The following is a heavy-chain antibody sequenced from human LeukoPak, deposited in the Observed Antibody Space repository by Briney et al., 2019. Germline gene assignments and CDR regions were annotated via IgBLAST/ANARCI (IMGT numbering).Heavy chain of an antibody. V-gene: IGHV4-34*01. CDR2: INHSGST. CDR1: GGSFSGYY. J-gene: IGHJ4*02. Sequence: PSETLSLTCAVYGGSFSGYYWSWIRQPPGKGLEWIGEINHSGSTNYNPFLKSRVTISVDTSKNQFSLKLSSVTAADTAVYYCARRLGYCSNWGQGTLVTVSS. CDR3: ARRLGYCSN. D-gene: IGHD2-2*01.